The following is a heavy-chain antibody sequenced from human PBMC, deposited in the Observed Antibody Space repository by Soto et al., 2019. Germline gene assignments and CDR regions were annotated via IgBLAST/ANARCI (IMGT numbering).Heavy chain of an antibody. D-gene: IGHD1-26*01. V-gene: IGHV4-4*07. CDR1: GDSMTKYY. Sequence: SETLSLTCNVSGDSMTKYYWSWIRQSAGKGLEWIGRIYTSGSTNYNPSLKSRVTMSIDTSNNHFSLSLKSVTAADTAMYYCARTVGAAYYFDFWGQGARVTVSS. J-gene: IGHJ4*02. CDR3: ARTVGAAYYFDF. CDR2: IYTSGST.